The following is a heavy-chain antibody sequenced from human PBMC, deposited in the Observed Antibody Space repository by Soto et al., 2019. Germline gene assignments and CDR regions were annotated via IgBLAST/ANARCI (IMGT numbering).Heavy chain of an antibody. Sequence: GFSWVRQAPGQGLEWMGWISAYNGNTNYAQKLQGRVTMTTDTSTSTAYMELRSLRSDDTAVYYCARDLPTMDVWGQGTTVTVSS. J-gene: IGHJ6*02. V-gene: IGHV1-18*01. CDR3: ARDLPTMDV. CDR2: ISAYNGNT. CDR1: G.